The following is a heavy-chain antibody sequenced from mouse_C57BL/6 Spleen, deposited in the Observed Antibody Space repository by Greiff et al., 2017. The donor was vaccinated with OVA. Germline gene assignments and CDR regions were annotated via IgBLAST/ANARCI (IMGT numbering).Heavy chain of an antibody. CDR2: IDPEDGET. CDR3: ARWAAQVPYDYDD. J-gene: IGHJ2*01. V-gene: IGHV14-2*01. CDR1: GFNIKDYY. Sequence: VQLQQSGAELVKPGASVKLSCTASGFNIKDYYMHWVKQRTEQGLEWIGRIDPEDGETRYDPKFQGKATLTADTSSNTAYLQLSSLTSEDTAVYYCARWAAQVPYDYDDWGKGTTLTVAS. D-gene: IGHD3-2*02.